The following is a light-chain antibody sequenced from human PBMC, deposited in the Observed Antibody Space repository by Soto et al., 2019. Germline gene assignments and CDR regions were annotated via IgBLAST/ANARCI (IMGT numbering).Light chain of an antibody. CDR3: CTYAGSFHQ. J-gene: IGLJ3*02. V-gene: IGLV2-11*01. CDR1: NSDVGNYNF. CDR2: DVT. Sequence: QSALTQPRSVSGSPGQAVTISCTGTNSDVGNYNFVSWYQHHPGKAPKLMIYDVTKRPSGVPDRFSGSKSGNTASLTISGLQPEDVADYYCCTYAGSFHQFGGGTKLTVL.